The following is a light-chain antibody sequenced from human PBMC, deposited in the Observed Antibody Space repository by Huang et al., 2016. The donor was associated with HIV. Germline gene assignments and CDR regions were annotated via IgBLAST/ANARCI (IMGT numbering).Light chain of an antibody. CDR2: AAS. CDR3: HQYGTSVGT. V-gene: IGKV3-20*01. CDR1: QTVSNNF. Sequence: EIVLTQSPGTLSLSPGERAPLSCGASQTVSNNFLAWYQHKPGQAPRPLIYAASSRATGIPDRFSGSGSRRDFNLTISRLEPEDFAVYYCHQYGTSVGTFGPGTKVDVK. J-gene: IGKJ1*01.